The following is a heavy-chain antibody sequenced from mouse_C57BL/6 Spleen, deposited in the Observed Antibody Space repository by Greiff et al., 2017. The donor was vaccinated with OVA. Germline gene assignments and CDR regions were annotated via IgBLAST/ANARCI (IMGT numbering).Heavy chain of an antibody. Sequence: QVQLQQSGAELVKPGASVKISCKASGYAFSSYWMNWVKQRPGKGLEWIGQIYPGDGDTNYNGKFKGKATLTADKSSSTAYMQLSSLTSEDSAVYFCARKGPPGAMDYWGQGTSVTVSS. CDR2: IYPGDGDT. D-gene: IGHD3-3*01. CDR1: GYAFSSYW. J-gene: IGHJ4*01. V-gene: IGHV1-80*01. CDR3: ARKGPPGAMDY.